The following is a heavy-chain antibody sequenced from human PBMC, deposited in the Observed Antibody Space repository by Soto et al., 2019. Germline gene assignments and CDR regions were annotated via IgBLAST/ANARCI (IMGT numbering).Heavy chain of an antibody. CDR3: ARARLLLGAFDI. CDR2: IYYSGST. V-gene: IGHV4-30-4*01. Sequence: SETLSLTCTVPGGSISSGDYYWSWIRQPPGKGLEWIGYIYYSGSTYYNPSLKSRVTISVDTSKNQFSLKLSSVTAADTAVYYCARARLLLGAFDIWGQGTMVTVSS. J-gene: IGHJ3*02. CDR1: GGSISSGDYY. D-gene: IGHD2-21*02.